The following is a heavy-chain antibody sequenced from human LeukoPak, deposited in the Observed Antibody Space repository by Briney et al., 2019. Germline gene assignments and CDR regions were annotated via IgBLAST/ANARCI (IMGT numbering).Heavy chain of an antibody. V-gene: IGHV3-64*01. CDR1: GSTFSSHA. J-gene: IGHJ6*02. CDR2: ITSDGGAT. CDR3: ARRVAATDYLGMDV. D-gene: IGHD2-15*01. Sequence: GGSLRLSCAASGSTFSSHAMHWVRQAPGKGLEYVSAITSDGGATYYANSVKGRFIISRDNSKNTLYLEMGSLRSEDMAVYYCARRVAATDYLGMDVWGQGTTVTVSS.